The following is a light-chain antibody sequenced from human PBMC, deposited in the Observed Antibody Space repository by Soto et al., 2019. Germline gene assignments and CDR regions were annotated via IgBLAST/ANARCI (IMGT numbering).Light chain of an antibody. J-gene: IGKJ1*01. CDR2: KAS. Sequence: DIQMTQSPSTLSAPVGDRVTITCRASQSISSWLAWYQQKPGTAPKLLIYKASTLQSGVPSRFSGSGSGTEFTLTISSLQPDDSATYYCQQYNDNWTFGQGTKVAIK. CDR1: QSISSW. CDR3: QQYNDNWT. V-gene: IGKV1-5*03.